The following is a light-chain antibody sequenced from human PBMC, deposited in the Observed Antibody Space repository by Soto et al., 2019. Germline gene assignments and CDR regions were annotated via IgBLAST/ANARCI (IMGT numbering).Light chain of an antibody. J-gene: IGKJ2*01. CDR1: QTISNNY. V-gene: IGKV3-20*01. Sequence: VVLTQSPGTLSLSPGERVSLSCRASQTISNNYLAWYQQKPGQAPRLLIYAASSRTTGIPDRFSGSGAGTDFTLTISRVEPEDFAVYYCQHYCTSLYTFGQGTKVEI. CDR2: AAS. CDR3: QHYCTSLYT.